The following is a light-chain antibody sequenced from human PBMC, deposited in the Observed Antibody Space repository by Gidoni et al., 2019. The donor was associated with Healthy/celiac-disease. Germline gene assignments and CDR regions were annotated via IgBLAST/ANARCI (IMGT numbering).Light chain of an antibody. J-gene: IGKJ4*01. CDR2: GAS. CDR1: QSVSSSY. V-gene: IGKV3-20*01. CDR3: QQYGSSPPLT. Sequence: EIVLTQSPDTLSLSQGERATLSCSASQSVSSSYLAWYQQKPGQAPRLLIYGASSRATGIPDRFSGSGSGTDFTLTISRLEPEDFAVYYCQQYGSSPPLTFGGGTKVEIK.